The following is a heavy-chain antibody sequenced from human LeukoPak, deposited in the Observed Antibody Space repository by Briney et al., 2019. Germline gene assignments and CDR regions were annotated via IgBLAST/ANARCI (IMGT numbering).Heavy chain of an antibody. D-gene: IGHD5-18*01. CDR1: GGSFSGYY. CDR2: INHSGST. V-gene: IGHV4-34*01. Sequence: SETLSLTCAVYGGSFSGYYWSWIGQPPGKRLEWIGEINHSGSTNYNPSLKSRVTISVDTSKNQFSLKLSSVTAADTAVYYCARGIQLWLQDYWGQGTLVTVSS. J-gene: IGHJ4*02. CDR3: ARGIQLWLQDY.